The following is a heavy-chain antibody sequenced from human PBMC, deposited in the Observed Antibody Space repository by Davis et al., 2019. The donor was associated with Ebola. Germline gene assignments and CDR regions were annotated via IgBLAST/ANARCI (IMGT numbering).Heavy chain of an antibody. CDR3: ARCILTGYYSPENAFDI. CDR2: IYPGDSDT. CDR1: GYSFTSYW. Sequence: GESLKISCKGSGYSFTSYWIGWVRQMPGKGLEWMGIIYPGDSDTRYSPSFQGQATISADKSISTAYLQWSSLKASDTAMYYCARCILTGYYSPENAFDIWGQGTMVTVSS. V-gene: IGHV5-51*01. J-gene: IGHJ3*02. D-gene: IGHD3-9*01.